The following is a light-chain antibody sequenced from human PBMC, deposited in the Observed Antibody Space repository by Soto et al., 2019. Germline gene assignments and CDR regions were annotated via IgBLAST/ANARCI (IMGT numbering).Light chain of an antibody. CDR1: QRVSSN. V-gene: IGKV3-15*01. Sequence: EIVMTQSPATLSVSPGERATLSCRASQRVSSNLAWYQQKPCQAPRLLIYGASTRDTGIPASFSGSGSGTAFTLTISSLQSEDLAVYYCQQYNNWPPLTFGGGTQVEIK. J-gene: IGKJ4*01. CDR3: QQYNNWPPLT. CDR2: GAS.